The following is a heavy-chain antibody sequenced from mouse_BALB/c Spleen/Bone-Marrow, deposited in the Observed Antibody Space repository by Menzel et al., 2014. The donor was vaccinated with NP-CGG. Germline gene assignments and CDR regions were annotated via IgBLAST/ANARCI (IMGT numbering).Heavy chain of an antibody. CDR2: IDPANDYT. V-gene: IGHV14-3*02. Sequence: EVQLQQSGAGLVRPGASVKLSCTASGFNIKDTYMHWVKQRPEQGLEWIGRIDPANDYTEYDPKFQGTATITADTSSNTAYLQLSSLTSEDTAVYYSATLTGTFDYWGQGTTLAVSS. CDR3: ATLTGTFDY. CDR1: GFNIKDTY. D-gene: IGHD4-1*01. J-gene: IGHJ2*01.